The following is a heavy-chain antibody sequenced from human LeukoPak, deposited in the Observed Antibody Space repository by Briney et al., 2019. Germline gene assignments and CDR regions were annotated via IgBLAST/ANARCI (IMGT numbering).Heavy chain of an antibody. Sequence: ASVKVSCKASGYTFTGYYMHWVRQVPGQGLEWMGRINPNSGGTNYAQKFQDRVTMTRDTFISTAYMELNGLTSDDTAVYYCSASFSGYDRLFDYWGQGTLVTVSS. CDR1: GYTFTGYY. J-gene: IGHJ4*02. CDR2: INPNSGGT. CDR3: SASFSGYDRLFDY. D-gene: IGHD5-12*01. V-gene: IGHV1-2*06.